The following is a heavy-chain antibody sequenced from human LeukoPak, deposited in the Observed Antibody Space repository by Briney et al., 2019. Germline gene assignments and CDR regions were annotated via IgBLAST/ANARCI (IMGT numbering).Heavy chain of an antibody. V-gene: IGHV4-59*01. CDR1: GDSISNYY. Sequence: SETLSLTCTVSGDSISNYYWSWIRQPPGKGLEWIGYIYYSGSTNSGSTNYNPSLKSRVTISVDTPKNQFSLKLTPMTPADTAVYYCARPPTVWGQGTLVTVSS. CDR2: IYYSGSTNSGST. D-gene: IGHD4-17*01. J-gene: IGHJ4*02. CDR3: ARPPTV.